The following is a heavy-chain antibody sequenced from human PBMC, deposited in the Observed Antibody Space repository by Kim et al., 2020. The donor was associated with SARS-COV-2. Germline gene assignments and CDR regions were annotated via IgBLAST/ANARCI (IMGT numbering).Heavy chain of an antibody. V-gene: IGHV4-34*01. CDR2: INHSGST. CDR1: GGSFSGYY. CDR3: ASFCSSTSCPVYYYFDY. Sequence: SETLSLTCAVYGGSFSGYYWSWIRQPPGKGMEWIGEINHSGSTNYNPSLKSRVTISVDTSKNQFSLKLSSVTAADTAVYYCASFCSSTSCPVYYYFDYWGQGTLVTVSS. D-gene: IGHD2-2*01. J-gene: IGHJ4*02.